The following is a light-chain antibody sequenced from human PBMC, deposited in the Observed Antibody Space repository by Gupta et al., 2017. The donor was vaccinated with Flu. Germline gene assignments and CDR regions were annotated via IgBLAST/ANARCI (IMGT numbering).Light chain of an antibody. Sequence: QSALTQPPSASGSPGQSVTIPCTGTSSDVGAYNFVSWYQQYPGKAPKLIIYEVNKRPSGVPDRFSGSKSGDTASLTVSGLQVDDEADYYCSSFAGRGISFGTGTKVTVL. J-gene: IGLJ1*01. CDR3: SSFAGRGIS. V-gene: IGLV2-8*01. CDR2: EVN. CDR1: SSDVGAYNF.